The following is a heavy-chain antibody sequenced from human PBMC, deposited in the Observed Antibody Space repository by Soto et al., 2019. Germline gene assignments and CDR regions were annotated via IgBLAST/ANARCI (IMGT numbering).Heavy chain of an antibody. CDR2: IYYSGST. V-gene: IGHV4-61*01. CDR1: GGSVISGSYY. Sequence: SETLSLPCTVSGGSVISGSYYWSWIRQPPGKGLEWIGYIYYSGSTNYNPSLKSRVTISVDTSKNQFSLKLSSVTAADTAVYYCARDYYDSSGYYVSDWFDPWGQGTLVTV. CDR3: ARDYYDSSGYYVSDWFDP. J-gene: IGHJ5*02. D-gene: IGHD3-22*01.